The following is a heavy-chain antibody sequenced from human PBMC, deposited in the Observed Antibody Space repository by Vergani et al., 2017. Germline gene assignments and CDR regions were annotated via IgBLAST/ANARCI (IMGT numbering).Heavy chain of an antibody. V-gene: IGHV3-33*01. CDR3: ARWGNEKRLDS. J-gene: IGHJ5*01. CDR1: GFTFSSHG. CDR2: IWYDGSNK. Sequence: QVQLVESEGGVVQPGRSLTLSCVASGFTFSSHGMHWVRQAPGKGLEWVAVIWYDGSNKYYGDSVKGRFTISSDNSKNTLYLQMNSLRVEDTAVYYCARWGNEKRLDSWGQGTLVTVSS. D-gene: IGHD1-1*01.